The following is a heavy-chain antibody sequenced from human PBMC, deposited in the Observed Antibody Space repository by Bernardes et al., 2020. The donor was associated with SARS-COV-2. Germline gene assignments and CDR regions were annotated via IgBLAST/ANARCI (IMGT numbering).Heavy chain of an antibody. CDR3: AKEAFYYGSGISSFDY. D-gene: IGHD3-10*01. CDR1: GITFSSFA. Sequence: GGSLRLSCAASGITFSSFAMNWVRQAPGKGLEWVSGITGSGGATYYADSVEGRFTISRDNSKNTLYLQMNSLRAEDTAVYYCAKEAFYYGSGISSFDYWGLGTLVSVSS. V-gene: IGHV3-23*01. CDR2: ITGSGGAT. J-gene: IGHJ4*02.